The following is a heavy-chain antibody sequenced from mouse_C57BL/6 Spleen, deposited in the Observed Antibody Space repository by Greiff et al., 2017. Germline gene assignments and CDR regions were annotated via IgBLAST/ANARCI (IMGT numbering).Heavy chain of an antibody. CDR3: ARQGPYWYFDV. Sequence: QVQLQQSGPELVKPGASVKISCKASGYAFSSSWMNWVKQRPGKGLEWIGRIYPGDGDTNYNGKFKGKATLTADKSSSTAYMQLSSLTSEDSAVYCCARQGPYWYFDVWGTGTTVTVSS. CDR2: IYPGDGDT. V-gene: IGHV1-82*01. CDR1: GYAFSSSW. J-gene: IGHJ1*03.